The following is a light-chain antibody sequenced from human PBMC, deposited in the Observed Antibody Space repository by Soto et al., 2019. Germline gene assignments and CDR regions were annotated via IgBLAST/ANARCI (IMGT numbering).Light chain of an antibody. J-gene: IGKJ1*01. CDR2: GAS. Sequence: ETVMTQSPATLSVSPGERATLSCRASQSVNSNLAWYQQKAGQAPRLVIYGASARATGIPARFSGSGYGTEFTLIISSLQPEDSAVYYCHQYHNWPQAFGQGTKVESK. CDR3: HQYHNWPQA. V-gene: IGKV3-15*01. CDR1: QSVNSN.